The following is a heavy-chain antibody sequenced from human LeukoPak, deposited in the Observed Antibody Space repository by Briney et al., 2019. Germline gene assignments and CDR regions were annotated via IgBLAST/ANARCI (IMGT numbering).Heavy chain of an antibody. J-gene: IGHJ4*02. CDR2: INSSSSYI. V-gene: IGHV3-21*01. Sequence: GGSLRLSCAASGFTFSSYSMNWVRQAPGKGLEWVSSINSSSSYIYYEDSVKRRFTISRDDDKNSQYLQMNSLRAEDTAVYYCARDQEFGYDYVWGSYRRGYYFHCWGQGTLVTVSS. CDR3: ARDQEFGYDYVWGSYRRGYYFHC. CDR1: GFTFSSYS. D-gene: IGHD3-16*02.